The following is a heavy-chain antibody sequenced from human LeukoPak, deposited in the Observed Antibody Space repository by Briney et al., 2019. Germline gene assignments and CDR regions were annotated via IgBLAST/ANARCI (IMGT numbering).Heavy chain of an antibody. CDR2: IYYSGST. CDR3: ARVQLNDGSWYGGAYYGMDV. Sequence: SETLSLTCTVSGGSISSGDYYWSWIRQPPGKGLEWIGYIYYSGSTYYNPSLKSRVTISVDTSKNQFSLKLSSVTAADTAVYYCARVQLNDGSWYGGAYYGMDVWGQGTTVTVSS. J-gene: IGHJ6*02. V-gene: IGHV4-30-4*02. CDR1: GGSISSGDYY. D-gene: IGHD6-13*01.